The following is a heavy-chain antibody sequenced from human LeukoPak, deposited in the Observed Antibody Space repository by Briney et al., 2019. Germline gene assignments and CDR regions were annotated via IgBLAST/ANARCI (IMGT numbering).Heavy chain of an antibody. V-gene: IGHV1-18*01. J-gene: IGHJ6*02. CDR1: GYTFTSYA. CDR2: ISAYNGNT. CDR3: ARDSYDSSGYYLSPYYYYGMDV. D-gene: IGHD3-22*01. Sequence: ASVKVSCKASGYTFTSYAMNWVRQAPGQGLEWMGWISAYNGNTNYAQKLQGRVTMTTDTSTSTAYMELRSLRSDDTAVYYCARDSYDSSGYYLSPYYYYGMDVWGQGTTVTVSS.